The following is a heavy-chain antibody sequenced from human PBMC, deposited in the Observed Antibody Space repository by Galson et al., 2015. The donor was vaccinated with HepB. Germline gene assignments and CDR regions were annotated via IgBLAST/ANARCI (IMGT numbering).Heavy chain of an antibody. CDR1: GFTFDDYA. CDR3: AKGSWFDP. CDR2: ISWNSGSI. Sequence: SLRLSCAASGFTFDDYAMHWVRQAPGKGLEWVSGISWNSGSIGYADSVKGRFTISRDNAKNSLYLQMNSLRAEDTALYYCAKGSWFDPWGQGTLVTVSS. V-gene: IGHV3-9*01. J-gene: IGHJ5*02.